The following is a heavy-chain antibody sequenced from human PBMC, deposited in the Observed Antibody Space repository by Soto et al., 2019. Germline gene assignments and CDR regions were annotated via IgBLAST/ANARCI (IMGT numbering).Heavy chain of an antibody. CDR2: IYHSGST. Sequence: SETLSLTCAVSGGSISSSNWWSWVRQPPGKGLEWIGEIYHSGSTNYNPSLKSRVTISVDKSKNQFSLKLSSVTAADTAVYYCARASRIVGPTTRLAPWGQGTLVTVSS. J-gene: IGHJ5*02. V-gene: IGHV4-4*02. CDR1: GGSISSSNW. CDR3: ARASRIVGPTTRLAP. D-gene: IGHD1-26*01.